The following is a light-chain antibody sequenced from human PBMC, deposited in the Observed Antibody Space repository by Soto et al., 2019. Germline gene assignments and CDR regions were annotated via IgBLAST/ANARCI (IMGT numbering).Light chain of an antibody. J-gene: IGLJ1*01. CDR2: EVS. CDR3: SSYSGSSIPYV. V-gene: IGLV2-14*01. Sequence: QSALAQPASVSGSPGQSITISCTGTSSDVGGYNYVSWYQQHPRKAPKLLIFEVSDRPSGVSNRFSGSKSGNTASLTISGLQAEDEADYYCSSYSGSSIPYVFGTGTKVTV. CDR1: SSDVGGYNY.